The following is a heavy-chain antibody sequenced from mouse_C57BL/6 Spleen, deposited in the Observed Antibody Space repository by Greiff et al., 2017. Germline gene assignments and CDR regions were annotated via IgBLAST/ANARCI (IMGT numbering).Heavy chain of an antibody. Sequence: EVQVVESGGGLVKPGGSLKLSCAASGFTFSDYGMHWVRQAPEKGLEWVAYISSGSSTSYYADTVKGRYTIARDNAKNTLFLQITSLRSEDTAIYYCARPADYDGLLWYCDVWGTGTTVTVAS. V-gene: IGHV5-17*01. D-gene: IGHD2-3*01. CDR1: GFTFSDYG. J-gene: IGHJ1*03. CDR3: ARPADYDGLLWYCDV. CDR2: ISSGSSTS.